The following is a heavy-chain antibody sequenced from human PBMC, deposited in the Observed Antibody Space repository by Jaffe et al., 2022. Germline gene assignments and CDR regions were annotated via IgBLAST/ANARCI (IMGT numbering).Heavy chain of an antibody. V-gene: IGHV3-48*03. J-gene: IGHJ4*02. Sequence: EVQLVESGGGLVQPGGSLRLSCAASGFTFSSYEMNWVRQAPGKGLEWVSYISSSGSTIYYADSVKGRFTISRDNAKNSLYLQMNSLRAEDTAVYYCARDGYGDYVLDYWGQGTLVTVSS. CDR1: GFTFSSYE. CDR2: ISSSGSTI. D-gene: IGHD4-17*01. CDR3: ARDGYGDYVLDY.